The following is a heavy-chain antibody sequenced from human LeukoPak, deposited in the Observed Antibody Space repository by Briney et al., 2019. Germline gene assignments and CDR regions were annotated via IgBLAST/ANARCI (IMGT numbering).Heavy chain of an antibody. V-gene: IGHV3-20*04. CDR2: INWNGGST. Sequence: PGGSLRLSCAASGFSFDDYGMSWVRQAPGKGLEWVSGINWNGGSTGYADSVKGRFTISGDNAKNSLYLQMNSLRAEDTALYYCARERGSSRYFDYWGQGTLVTVSS. D-gene: IGHD6-6*01. CDR3: ARERGSSRYFDY. CDR1: GFSFDDYG. J-gene: IGHJ4*02.